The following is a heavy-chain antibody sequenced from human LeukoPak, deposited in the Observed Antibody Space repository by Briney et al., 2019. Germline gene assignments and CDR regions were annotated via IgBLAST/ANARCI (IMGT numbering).Heavy chain of an antibody. V-gene: IGHV4-59*01. D-gene: IGHD6-13*01. CDR3: ARGYSSSWYPPLYNSFYP. CDR1: GGTISSYY. Sequence: SETLSLTCTVSGGTISSYYLSWIRQPPGKGLEWIGYIYYSGSTNYNPSLKSRVTISVDTSKNQFSLKLSSVTAADPAVYYCARGYSSSWYPPLYNSFYPCGQGKLVTVSS. J-gene: IGHJ5*02. CDR2: IYYSGST.